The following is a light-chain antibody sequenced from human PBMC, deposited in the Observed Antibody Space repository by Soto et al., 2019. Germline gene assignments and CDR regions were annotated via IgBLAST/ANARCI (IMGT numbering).Light chain of an antibody. V-gene: IGKV3-20*01. Sequence: EIVLTQSPGTLSLSPGERGTLSCRASQSVSSSFLAWYQQKPGQSPRLLIYGGSSRATGIPDRLSGSGSGTDFTLTISRLEPEDFAVYYCQHYGGSVLTFGGGTKVEIK. CDR1: QSVSSSF. J-gene: IGKJ4*01. CDR3: QHYGGSVLT. CDR2: GGS.